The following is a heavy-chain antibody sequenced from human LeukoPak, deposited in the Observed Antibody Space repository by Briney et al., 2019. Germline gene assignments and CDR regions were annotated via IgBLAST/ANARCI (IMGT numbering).Heavy chain of an antibody. CDR1: GFTFSNYG. Sequence: PRGSLRLSCVASGFTFSNYGIHWVRQAPGKGLEWVAFIRYDGSKEYYADSVKGRFTISRDNSKNTLYLQMNSLRPEDTAVYYCAKGENGYPDYWGQGTLVTVSS. D-gene: IGHD5-24*01. V-gene: IGHV3-30*02. CDR2: IRYDGSKE. J-gene: IGHJ4*02. CDR3: AKGENGYPDY.